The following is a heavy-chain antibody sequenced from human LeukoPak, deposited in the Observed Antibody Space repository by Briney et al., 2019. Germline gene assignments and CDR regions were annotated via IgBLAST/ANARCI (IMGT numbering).Heavy chain of an antibody. J-gene: IGHJ4*02. CDR1: GFTFSSSW. CDR3: ARDHGRAELWSDY. CDR2: IKEDGSEK. Sequence: GGSLTLSCAASGFTFSSSWMKWVRQAPGKGLESVAVIKEDGSEKHYVDSVKGRFTISRDNAKNSLYLQMNSLRAEDTAVYYCARDHGRAELWSDYWGQGTLVPVSS. D-gene: IGHD3-16*01. V-gene: IGHV3-7*04.